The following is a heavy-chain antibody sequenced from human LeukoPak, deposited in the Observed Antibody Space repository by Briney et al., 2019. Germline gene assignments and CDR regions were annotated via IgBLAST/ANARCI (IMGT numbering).Heavy chain of an antibody. CDR1: TGSIRSYY. V-gene: IGHV4-59*08. J-gene: IGHJ1*01. CDR3: ARQYNYDRSGPFQY. D-gene: IGHD3-22*01. CDR2: IYYSGST. Sequence: SETLSLTCTVSTGSIRSYYWTWIRQPPGKGLEWIGYIYYSGSTNYNPSLKSRVTISVDTSKNHFSLKLSSVTAADTAVYYCARQYNYDRSGPFQYWGQGTLVTVSS.